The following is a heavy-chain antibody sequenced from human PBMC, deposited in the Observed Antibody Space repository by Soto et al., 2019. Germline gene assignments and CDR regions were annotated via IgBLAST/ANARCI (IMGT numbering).Heavy chain of an antibody. CDR3: ARPHSSYYYGMDV. CDR2: ISAYNGNT. J-gene: IGHJ6*02. D-gene: IGHD6-19*01. Sequence: QGLEWMGWISAYNGNTNYAQKLQGRVTMTTDTSTSTAYMELRSLRSDDTAVYYCARPHSSYYYGMDVWGQGTTVTVSS. V-gene: IGHV1-18*01.